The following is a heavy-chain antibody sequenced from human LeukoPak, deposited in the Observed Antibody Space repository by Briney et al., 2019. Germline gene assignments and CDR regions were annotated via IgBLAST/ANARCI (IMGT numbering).Heavy chain of an antibody. CDR2: INWNGGST. Sequence: GGSLRLSCAASGFTFDDYGMSWVRQAPGKGLEWVSGINWNGGSTGYADSVKGRFTISRDNAKNSLYLQMNSLRAEDTALYYCARQGYCSGGSCQDDYWGQGTLVTVSS. V-gene: IGHV3-20*04. J-gene: IGHJ4*02. CDR1: GFTFDDYG. CDR3: ARQGYCSGGSCQDDY. D-gene: IGHD2-15*01.